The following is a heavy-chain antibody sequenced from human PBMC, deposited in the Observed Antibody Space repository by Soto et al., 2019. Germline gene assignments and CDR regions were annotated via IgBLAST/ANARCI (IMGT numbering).Heavy chain of an antibody. Sequence: QLHLVQSGAVVKKPGASVTVSCSASGYPVTAYYMHWVRQGPGRGLEWMGGINPATGAAKYTQTFQGGVTMTRDTSTSTVFMELSGLTSEDTAVFYCARGGGVGVAGSAAFDMWGQGTLVTVSS. V-gene: IGHV1-2*02. D-gene: IGHD3-3*01. CDR3: ARGGGVGVAGSAAFDM. CDR1: GYPVTAYY. CDR2: INPATGAA. J-gene: IGHJ3*02.